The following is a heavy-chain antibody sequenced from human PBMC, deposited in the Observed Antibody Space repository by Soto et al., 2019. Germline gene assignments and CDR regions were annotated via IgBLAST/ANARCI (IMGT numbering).Heavy chain of an antibody. CDR1: GFTFSAYA. Sequence: GGSLRLSCAASGFTFSAYAMSWVRQAPGKGLEWVSTVSGSGDNTYYADSVKGRFTISRDNSKNTLYLQMNSLRADDTAVYYCAKAMVPIAVAGLKFDHWGQGTLVTVSS. CDR3: AKAMVPIAVAGLKFDH. J-gene: IGHJ4*02. V-gene: IGHV3-23*01. CDR2: VSGSGDNT. D-gene: IGHD6-19*01.